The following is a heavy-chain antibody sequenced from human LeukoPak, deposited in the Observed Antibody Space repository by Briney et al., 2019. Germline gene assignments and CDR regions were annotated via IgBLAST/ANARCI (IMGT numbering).Heavy chain of an antibody. CDR2: IIPIFGTA. CDR3: ARGPYYYDSAGYYYGMDV. D-gene: IGHD3-22*01. V-gene: IGHV1-69*13. J-gene: IGHJ6*02. Sequence: ASVKVSCKASGYTFTSYYMHWVRQAPGQGLEWMGGIIPIFGTANYAQKFQGRVTITADESTSTAYMELSSLRSEDTAVYYCARGPYYYDSAGYYYGMDVWGQGTTVTVSS. CDR1: GYTFTSYY.